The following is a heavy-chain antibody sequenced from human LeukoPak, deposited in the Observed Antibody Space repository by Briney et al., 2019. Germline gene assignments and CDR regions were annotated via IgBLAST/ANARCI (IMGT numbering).Heavy chain of an antibody. D-gene: IGHD3-10*01. Sequence: SGPTLVNPTQTLTLTCTFSGFSLSTSGVGVGWIRQPPGKALEWLALIYWYGDKRYSPSLKSRLTITKDTSKNQVVLTMTNMDPVDTATYYCAHRGYGSGSYMGAAFDIWGQGTMVTVSS. J-gene: IGHJ3*02. CDR3: AHRGYGSGSYMGAAFDI. CDR1: GFSLSTSGVG. CDR2: IYWYGDK. V-gene: IGHV2-5*01.